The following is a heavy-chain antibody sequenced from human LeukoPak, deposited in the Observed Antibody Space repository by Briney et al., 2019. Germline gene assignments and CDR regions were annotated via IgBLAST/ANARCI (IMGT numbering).Heavy chain of an antibody. J-gene: IGHJ6*02. CDR2: ISAYNGDT. D-gene: IGHD1-26*01. Sequence: ASVKVSCKASGYTFTSYGISWVRQAPGQGLEWMGWISAYNGDTNYAQKLQGRVTMPTDTSTSTAYMELRSLRSDDTAVYYCASGRSIGYYYYYGMDVWGQGTTVTVSS. V-gene: IGHV1-18*01. CDR1: GYTFTSYG. CDR3: ASGRSIGYYYYYGMDV.